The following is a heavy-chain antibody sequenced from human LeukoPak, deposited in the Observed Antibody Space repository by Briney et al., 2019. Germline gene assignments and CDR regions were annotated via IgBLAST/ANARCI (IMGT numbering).Heavy chain of an antibody. D-gene: IGHD2-2*01. CDR2: FNPNSGGT. J-gene: IGHJ4*02. Sequence: ASVKVSCKASGYTFTDYYMQWVRQAPGQGLEWMGWFNPNSGGTNYAQKFQGRVTMTTDTSISTAYMELSRLRSDDSAVYYCARGGLSSTIRFIDYWGQGTLVTVSS. CDR3: ARGGLSSTIRFIDY. V-gene: IGHV1-2*02. CDR1: GYTFTDYY.